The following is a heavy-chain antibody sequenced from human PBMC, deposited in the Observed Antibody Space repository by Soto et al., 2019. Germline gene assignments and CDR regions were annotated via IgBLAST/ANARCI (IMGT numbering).Heavy chain of an antibody. V-gene: IGHV4-59*01. CDR3: AREDDSSGYYVD. CDR1: GGSISSYY. CDR2: IYYSGST. Sequence: PSETLSLTCTVSGGSISSYYWSWIRQPPGEGLEWIGYIYYSGSTNYNPSLKSRVTISVDTSKNQFSLKLSSVTAADTAVYYCAREDDSSGYYVDWGQGTLVTVSS. J-gene: IGHJ4*02. D-gene: IGHD3-22*01.